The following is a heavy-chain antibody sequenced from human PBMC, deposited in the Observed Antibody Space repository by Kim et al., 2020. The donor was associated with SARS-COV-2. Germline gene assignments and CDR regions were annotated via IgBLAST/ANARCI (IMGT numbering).Heavy chain of an antibody. Sequence: SETLSLTCAVYGGSFSGYYWSWIRQPPGKGLEWIGEINHSGSTNYNPSLKSRVTISVDTSKNQVSLKLSSVTAADTAVYYCARGPGGRPRQYYYGSGSYPRYNWFDPWGQGTLVTVSS. J-gene: IGHJ5*02. CDR1: GGSFSGYY. CDR2: INHSGST. CDR3: ARGPGGRPRQYYYGSGSYPRYNWFDP. V-gene: IGHV4-34*01. D-gene: IGHD3-10*01.